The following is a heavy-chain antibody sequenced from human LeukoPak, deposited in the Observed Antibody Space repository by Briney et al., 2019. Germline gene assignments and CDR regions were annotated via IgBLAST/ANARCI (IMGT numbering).Heavy chain of an antibody. Sequence: GGSLKLSCAASGFTFSGSAMHWVRQASGKGLEWVGRIRSKANSYATAYAASVKGRFTISRDDSKNTAYLQMNSLKAEDTAVYYCTRRLYYYDSSGYYEDYWGQGTLVTVSS. CDR3: TRRLYYYDSSGYYEDY. V-gene: IGHV3-73*01. CDR1: GFTFSGSA. J-gene: IGHJ4*02. D-gene: IGHD3-22*01. CDR2: IRSKANSYAT.